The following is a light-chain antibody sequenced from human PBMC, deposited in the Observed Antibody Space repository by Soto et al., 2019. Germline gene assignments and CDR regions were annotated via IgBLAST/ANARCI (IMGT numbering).Light chain of an antibody. CDR2: GAS. J-gene: IGKJ1*01. CDR1: QSVSSN. Sequence: EIVMTQSPATLSASPGEIDTLSCRASQSVSSNLAWYQQKPGQAPRLLIYGASTRATGIPARLSGSGSGTEFTLTISCLQYEDFAVFYCQQYINWPPWTFRQGTKVEIK. CDR3: QQYINWPPWT. V-gene: IGKV3-15*01.